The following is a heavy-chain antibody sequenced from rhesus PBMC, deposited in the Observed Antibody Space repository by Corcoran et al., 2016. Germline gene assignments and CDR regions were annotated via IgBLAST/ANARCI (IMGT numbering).Heavy chain of an antibody. V-gene: IGHV4-127*01. CDR3: ARGPIAAAGIWGDY. J-gene: IGHJ4*01. CDR1: GSTIRRGYG. Sequence: HVQLQESGPGLVKPSETLSRTCAVSGSTIRRGYGRVCLCRPPGMGLMWIGYIGGSSSRTNYKPALKSLVTISKDTSKNLFSLKLSSVTAADTAVYYCARGPIAAAGIWGDYWGQGVLVTVSS. CDR2: IGGSSSRT. D-gene: IGHD6-31*01.